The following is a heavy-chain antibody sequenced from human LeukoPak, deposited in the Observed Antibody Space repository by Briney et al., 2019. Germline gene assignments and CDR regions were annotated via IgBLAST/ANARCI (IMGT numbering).Heavy chain of an antibody. J-gene: IGHJ6*03. CDR3: ARGLAGGDYVYYYMDV. Sequence: PSETLSFTCTVSGGSISSSSYYWGWLRQPPGKGLEWIGSIYYSGSTYYNPSLKSRVTISVDTSKNQFSLKLSSVSAADTAVYYCARGLAGGDYVYYYMDVWGKGTTVTVSS. CDR2: IYYSGST. D-gene: IGHD4-17*01. CDR1: GGSISSSSYY. V-gene: IGHV4-39*07.